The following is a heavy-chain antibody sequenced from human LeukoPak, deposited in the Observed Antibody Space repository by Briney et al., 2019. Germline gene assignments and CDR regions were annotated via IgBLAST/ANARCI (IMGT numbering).Heavy chain of an antibody. D-gene: IGHD4-23*01. J-gene: IGHJ4*02. CDR3: ARQTSLPGFAGGLGFNY. V-gene: IGHV4-59*08. Sequence: SSETLSLTCSVSGGSISGWYWSWIRQPPGKGLEWIGDIYGSGSTNSNASLKSRVTISLDTSRNRISLNLTSVIATDTAAYYCARQTSLPGFAGGLGFNYWGPGTLVSVSS. CDR2: IYGSGST. CDR1: GGSISGWY.